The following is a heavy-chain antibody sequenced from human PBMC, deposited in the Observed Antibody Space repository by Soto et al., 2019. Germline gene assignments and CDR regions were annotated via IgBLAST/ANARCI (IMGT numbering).Heavy chain of an antibody. D-gene: IGHD3-22*01. CDR2: IIPIVETP. CDR3: ARLSRPNYYDTSGFFKDNWFDP. V-gene: IGHV1-69*13. Sequence: SVKVSCKASGGTFNSYDINWVRQAPGQGLEWMGGIIPIVETPKYAQKFQGRVTITADESTNTVYMELSSLRSEDTAMYYCARLSRPNYYDTSGFFKDNWFDPCGQGPLVTVYS. CDR1: GGTFNSYD. J-gene: IGHJ5*02.